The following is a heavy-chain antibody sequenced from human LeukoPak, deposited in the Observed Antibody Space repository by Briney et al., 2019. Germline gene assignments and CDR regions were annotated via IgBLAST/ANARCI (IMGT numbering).Heavy chain of an antibody. CDR1: GFTFSNYA. Sequence: GGSLRLSCAASGFTFSNYAMSWVRQAPGKGLEWVSGISRGSGSTYYADSVKGRFTISRDNSKNTLYLQMNSLRAEDTAVYYCAREAPRSYGVNSPFDSWGQGTLVTVSS. CDR2: ISRGSGST. V-gene: IGHV3-23*01. CDR3: AREAPRSYGVNSPFDS. D-gene: IGHD4-17*01. J-gene: IGHJ4*02.